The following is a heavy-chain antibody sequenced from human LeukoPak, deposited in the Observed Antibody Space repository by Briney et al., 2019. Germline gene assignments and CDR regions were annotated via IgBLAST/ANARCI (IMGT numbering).Heavy chain of an antibody. CDR1: GGSISSYY. J-gene: IGHJ5*02. D-gene: IGHD4-17*01. Sequence: PSETLSLTCTVSGGSISSYYWSWIRQPPGKGLEWIGYIYYSGSTNYNPSLKSRVTISVDTSKNQFSLKLSSVTAADTAVYYCAAGRDYGDYQAWGQGTLVTVSS. V-gene: IGHV4-59*01. CDR2: IYYSGST. CDR3: AAGRDYGDYQA.